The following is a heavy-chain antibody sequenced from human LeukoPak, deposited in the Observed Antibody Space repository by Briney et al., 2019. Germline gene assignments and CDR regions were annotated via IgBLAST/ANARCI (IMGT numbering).Heavy chain of an antibody. Sequence: SETLSLTCTVSGGSISSYYWSWIRQPPGKGLEWIGYIYYSGSTNYNPSPKSRVTISVDTSKNQFSLKLSSVTAADTAVYYCARDRGNYYDSSGYYDYWGQGTLVTVSS. CDR1: GGSISSYY. V-gene: IGHV4-59*01. D-gene: IGHD3-22*01. CDR2: IYYSGST. CDR3: ARDRGNYYDSSGYYDY. J-gene: IGHJ4*02.